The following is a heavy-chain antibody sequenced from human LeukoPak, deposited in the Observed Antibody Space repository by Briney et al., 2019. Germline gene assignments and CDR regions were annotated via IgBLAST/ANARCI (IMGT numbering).Heavy chain of an antibody. Sequence: GGSLRLSCVASGFTFSSHGMNWVRQAPGKGLEWVSGITSGTRTYYADSVKGRFAISRDNSKNTMYLQMNSLRAEDTGVYYCAREHPYYYDSSGTALMAEIKYYFDYWGQGTLVTVSS. CDR1: GFTFSSHG. D-gene: IGHD3-22*01. CDR3: AREHPYYYDSSGTALMAEIKYYFDY. CDR2: ITSGTRT. V-gene: IGHV3-23*01. J-gene: IGHJ4*02.